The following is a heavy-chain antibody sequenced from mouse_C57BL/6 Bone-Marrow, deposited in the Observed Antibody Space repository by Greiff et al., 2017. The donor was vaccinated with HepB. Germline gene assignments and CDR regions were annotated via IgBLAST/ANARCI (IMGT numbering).Heavy chain of an antibody. J-gene: IGHJ4*01. D-gene: IGHD1-1*01. V-gene: IGHV1-54*01. CDR3: ARGDYYGSSYDAMDY. CDR2: INPGSGGT. CDR1: GYAFTNYL. Sequence: VQLQESGAELVRPGPSVKVSCKASGYAFTNYLIEWVKQRPGQGLEWIGVINPGSGGTNYNEKFKGKATLTADKSSSTAYMQLSSLTSEDSAVYFCARGDYYGSSYDAMDYWGQGTSVTVSS.